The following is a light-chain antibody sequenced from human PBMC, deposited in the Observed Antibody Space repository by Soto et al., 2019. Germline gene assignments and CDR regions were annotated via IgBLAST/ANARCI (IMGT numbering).Light chain of an antibody. CDR1: QGISSSN. J-gene: IGKJ1*01. CDR2: GAS. CDR3: QQYGGSPL. Sequence: EIVLTQSPGTLSLSPGERATLSCRASQGISSSNLAWYQQKAGQAPRLLIYGASSRATGIPDRFSGRGSGKDFTLTISRLEPEDFAVYYCQQYGGSPLFGQGTKVEIK. V-gene: IGKV3-20*01.